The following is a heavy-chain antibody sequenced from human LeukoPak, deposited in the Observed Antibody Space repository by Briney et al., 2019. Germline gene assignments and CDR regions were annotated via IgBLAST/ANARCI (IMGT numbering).Heavy chain of an antibody. CDR1: GCTFSNAW. V-gene: IGHV3-15*01. J-gene: IGHJ4*02. Sequence: NPGGSLRLSCAASGCTFSNAWMSWVRQAPGKGLEWVGRIKSKTDGGTTDYAAPVKGRFTISRDDSKNTLYLQMNSLKTDDTAVYYCTTDSLILPTHYWGQGTLVTVSS. CDR3: TTDSLILPTHY. CDR2: IKSKTDGGTT.